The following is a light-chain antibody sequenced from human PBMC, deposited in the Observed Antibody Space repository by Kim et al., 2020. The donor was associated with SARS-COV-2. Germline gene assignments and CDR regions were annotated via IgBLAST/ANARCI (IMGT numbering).Light chain of an antibody. Sequence: PGKTARITCGGNNIGRKNVHWYQQKPGQAPVLVIYYDSDRPSGIPERFSGSNSGNTATLTISRVEAGDEADYYCQVWDSSSDPHVVFGGGTQLTVL. CDR1: NIGRKN. V-gene: IGLV3-21*04. CDR3: QVWDSSSDPHVV. J-gene: IGLJ2*01. CDR2: YDS.